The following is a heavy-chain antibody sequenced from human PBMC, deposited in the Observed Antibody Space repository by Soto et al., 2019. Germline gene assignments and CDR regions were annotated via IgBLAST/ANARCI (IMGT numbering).Heavy chain of an antibody. V-gene: IGHV1-18*01. CDR2: ISTYNGNT. CDR3: ARDHYYDSSGYS. D-gene: IGHD3-22*01. J-gene: IGHJ5*02. Sequence: ASMKVSCKASGYTFTNYGISWVRQAPGQGLEWMGWISTYNGNTNYAQRLQGRVTITADESTSTAYMELSSLRSEDTAVYYCARDHYYDSSGYSWGQGTLVTVSS. CDR1: GYTFTNYG.